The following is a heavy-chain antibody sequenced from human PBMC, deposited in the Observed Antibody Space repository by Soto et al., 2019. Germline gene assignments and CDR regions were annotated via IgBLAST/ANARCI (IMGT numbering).Heavy chain of an antibody. V-gene: IGHV3-66*01. J-gene: IGHJ5*02. CDR3: ARSPNIYNSWFDP. CDR2: IYTDGGT. Sequence: PGGSLRLSCAASGFTVSINYMSWVRQAPGKGLECVSVIYTDGGTYYADSVKGRFTISRDNSKNMLFLQMDSLRAEDTAVYYCARSPNIYNSWFDPWGQGSLVTVSS. D-gene: IGHD3-10*01. CDR1: GFTVSINY.